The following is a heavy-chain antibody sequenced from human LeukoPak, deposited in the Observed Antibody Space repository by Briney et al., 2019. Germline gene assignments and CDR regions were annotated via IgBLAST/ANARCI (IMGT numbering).Heavy chain of an antibody. Sequence: PGGSLRLSCAASGFTFSDYYMSWIRQAPGKGLEWVSYITGSGSTIYYADSVKGRFTISRDNAKNSLYLQMNSLRAEDTAVYYCARDWSHGSRSRQSPADVWGKGTTVTVSS. CDR1: GFTFSDYY. V-gene: IGHV3-11*04. CDR3: ARDWSHGSRSRQSPADV. CDR2: ITGSGSTI. D-gene: IGHD3-10*01. J-gene: IGHJ6*04.